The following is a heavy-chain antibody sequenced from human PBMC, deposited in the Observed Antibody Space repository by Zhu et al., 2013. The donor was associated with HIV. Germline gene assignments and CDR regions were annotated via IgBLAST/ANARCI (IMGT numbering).Heavy chain of an antibody. CDR2: IIPIFGTA. J-gene: IGHJ3*02. D-gene: IGHD3-22*01. Sequence: QVQLVQSGAEVKKPGSSVKVSCKASGGTFSSYAISWVRQAPGQGLEWMGGIIPIFGTANYAQKFQGRVTITADKSTSTAYMELSSLRSEDTAVYYCARSAEDYDSSGGAFDIWGQGTMVTVSS. CDR1: GGTFSSYA. CDR3: ARSAEDYDSSGGAFDI. V-gene: IGHV1-69*06.